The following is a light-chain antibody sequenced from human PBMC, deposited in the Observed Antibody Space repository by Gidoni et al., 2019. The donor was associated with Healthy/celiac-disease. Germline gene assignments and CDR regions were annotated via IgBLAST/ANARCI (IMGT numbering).Light chain of an antibody. Sequence: SYERTQPPSASVSPGQTASITCPGDKSGDKYACWYQQKPGQSPVLVIYQDSKRPSGIPERFSGSNTGNTATLTISGTQAMDEADYYCQAWDSSTVVFGGGTKLTVL. V-gene: IGLV3-1*01. CDR3: QAWDSSTVV. J-gene: IGLJ2*01. CDR1: KSGDKY. CDR2: QDS.